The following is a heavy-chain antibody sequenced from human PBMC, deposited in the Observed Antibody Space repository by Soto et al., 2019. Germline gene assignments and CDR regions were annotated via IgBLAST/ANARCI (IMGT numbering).Heavy chain of an antibody. V-gene: IGHV1-69*13. CDR2: IIPIFGTA. J-gene: IGHJ4*02. D-gene: IGHD3-22*01. Sequence: SVKVSCKASGGTFSSYAISWVRQAPGQGLEWMGGIIPIFGTANYAQKFQGRVTITADESTSTAYMELSSLRSDDTAVYYCARVDYDSSGYYYDFGYWGQGTLVTVSS. CDR1: GGTFSSYA. CDR3: ARVDYDSSGYYYDFGY.